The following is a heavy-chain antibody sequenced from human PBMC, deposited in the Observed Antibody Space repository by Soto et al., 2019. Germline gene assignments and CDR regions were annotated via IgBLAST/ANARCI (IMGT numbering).Heavy chain of an antibody. CDR1: GGTLSSYA. V-gene: IGHV1-69*13. CDR3: ARLSGYDRDFDY. Sequence: GASVKVSCKASGGTLSSYAISWVRQAPGQGLEWMGGIIPIFGTANYAQKFQGRVTITADESTSTAYMELSSLRSEDTAVYYCARLSGYDRDFDYWGQGTLVTVSS. CDR2: IIPIFGTA. J-gene: IGHJ4*02. D-gene: IGHD5-12*01.